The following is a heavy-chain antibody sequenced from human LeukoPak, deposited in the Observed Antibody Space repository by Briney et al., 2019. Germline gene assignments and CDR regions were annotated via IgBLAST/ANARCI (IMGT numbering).Heavy chain of an antibody. D-gene: IGHD4-17*01. CDR1: GFTFSSYW. CDR2: IKQDGSEK. Sequence: GGSLRLSCAASGFTFSSYWMSWFRQAPGKGLEWVANIKQDGSEKYYVDSVKGRFTISRDNAKNSLYLQMNSLRAEDTAVYYCASLYGDYVAHQTYTTPFDYWGQGTLVTVSS. CDR3: ASLYGDYVAHQTYTTPFDY. J-gene: IGHJ4*02. V-gene: IGHV3-7*01.